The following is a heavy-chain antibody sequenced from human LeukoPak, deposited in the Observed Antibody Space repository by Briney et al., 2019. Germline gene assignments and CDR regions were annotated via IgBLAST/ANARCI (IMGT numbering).Heavy chain of an antibody. J-gene: IGHJ4*02. CDR2: IYTSGST. D-gene: IGHD3-10*01. CDR1: GGSISSYY. Sequence: SETLSLTCTVSGGSISSYYWSWIRQPAGKGLEWIGRIYTSGSTNYNPSLKSRVTMSVDTPKNQFSLKLSSVTAADTAVYYCARDTYYYGSGSYPLDYWGQGTLGTVSS. CDR3: ARDTYYYGSGSYPLDY. V-gene: IGHV4-4*07.